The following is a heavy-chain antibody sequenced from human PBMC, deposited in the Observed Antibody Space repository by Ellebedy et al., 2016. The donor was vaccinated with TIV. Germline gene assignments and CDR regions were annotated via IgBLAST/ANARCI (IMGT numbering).Heavy chain of an antibody. CDR2: FDPEDGET. J-gene: IGHJ4*02. V-gene: IGHV1-24*01. CDR1: GYTLAEVS. CDR3: ATEGQLDF. Sequence: ASVKVSCKVSGYTLAEVSIHWVRRGPGKGLEWLGSFDPEDGETVYARRVQGRLTLTEDSSADTAYMELSSLLPEDSAVYYCATEGQLDFWGQGTPLTVSS.